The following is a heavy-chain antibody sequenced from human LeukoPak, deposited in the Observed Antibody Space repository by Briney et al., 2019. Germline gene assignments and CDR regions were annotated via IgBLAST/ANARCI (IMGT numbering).Heavy chain of an antibody. CDR2: ISYDGSNK. CDR3: ASGQQQLINDFDY. J-gene: IGHJ4*02. Sequence: QSGGSLRLSCAASGFTFSSYAMHWVRQAPGKGLEWVAVISYDGSNKYYADSVKGRFTISRDNSKNTLYLQMNSLRAEGTAVYYCASGQQQLINDFDYWGQGTLVTVSS. V-gene: IGHV3-30-3*01. D-gene: IGHD6-13*01. CDR1: GFTFSSYA.